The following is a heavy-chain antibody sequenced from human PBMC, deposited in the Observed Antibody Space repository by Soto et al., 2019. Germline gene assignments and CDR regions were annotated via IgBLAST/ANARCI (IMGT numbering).Heavy chain of an antibody. CDR3: AKDIVRYTYGACDN. Sequence: EVQLVESGGGLVQPGGSLRLSCAASGFTFSSYWMHWVRQAPGKGLVWVTRINGVGSSTVYADPVKGRFTITRDNAKNTLYLQMNSLRAEDTAVYYCAKDIVRYTYGACDNWGQGALVTVSS. CDR1: GFTFSSYW. J-gene: IGHJ4*02. V-gene: IGHV3-74*01. CDR2: INGVGSST. D-gene: IGHD5-18*01.